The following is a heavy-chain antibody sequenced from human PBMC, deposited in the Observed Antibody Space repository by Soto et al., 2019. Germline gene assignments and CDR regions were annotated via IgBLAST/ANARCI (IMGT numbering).Heavy chain of an antibody. V-gene: IGHV1-2*02. Sequence: ASVKVSCKASGYTFTGYYMHWVRQAPGQGLEWMGWINPNSGGTNYAQKFQGRVTMTRDTSISTAYMELSRLRSDDTAVYYCARPIAAAGENFDYWGQGTLVTVSS. D-gene: IGHD6-13*01. J-gene: IGHJ4*02. CDR2: INPNSGGT. CDR3: ARPIAAAGENFDY. CDR1: GYTFTGYY.